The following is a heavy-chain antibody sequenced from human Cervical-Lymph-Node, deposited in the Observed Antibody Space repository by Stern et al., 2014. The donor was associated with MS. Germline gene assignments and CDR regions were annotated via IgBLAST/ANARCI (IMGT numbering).Heavy chain of an antibody. Sequence: VQLVQSGGGLVQPGGSLRLSCAASGFIFSNYAMSWVRQAPGKGLEWVSGISGSGGSTYYADSVKGRFTISRDNSKNTLCLQMNSLRAEDTAVYYCAKGDHCSTTSCYLNWFDPWGQGTLVTVSS. CDR2: ISGSGGST. CDR3: AKGDHCSTTSCYLNWFDP. CDR1: GFIFSNYA. V-gene: IGHV3-23*04. J-gene: IGHJ5*02. D-gene: IGHD2-2*01.